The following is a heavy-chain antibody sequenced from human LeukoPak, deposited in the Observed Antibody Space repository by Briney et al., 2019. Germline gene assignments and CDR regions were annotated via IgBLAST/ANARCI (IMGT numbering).Heavy chain of an antibody. CDR1: GGSFSGYY. D-gene: IGHD2-8*02. CDR3: ARGIVLTGYASFDY. V-gene: IGHV4-34*01. Sequence: SETLSLTCAVTGGSFSGYYWTWIRQPPGKGLEWIGEVNHNGGTNYNPSLKSRITISVDTSKNQFSLKLNSVTAADTAVYFCARGIVLTGYASFDYWGQGTPVTVSS. CDR2: VNHNGGT. J-gene: IGHJ4*02.